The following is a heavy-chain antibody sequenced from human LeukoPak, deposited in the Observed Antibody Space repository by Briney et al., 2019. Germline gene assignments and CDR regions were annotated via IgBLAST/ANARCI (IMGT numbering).Heavy chain of an antibody. CDR3: ARVAIAEWDQTAPYFDY. CDR2: INPNSGGT. Sequence: GASVKVSCKTSGYSFTDYYMHWVRQAPGQGLEWMGWINPNSGGTSSAQKFQGGVTMTRDTSITTVYMEVRWLTSDDTAVYYCARVAIAEWDQTAPYFDYWGQGTLVTVSS. D-gene: IGHD1-26*01. CDR1: GYSFTDYY. V-gene: IGHV1-2*02. J-gene: IGHJ4*02.